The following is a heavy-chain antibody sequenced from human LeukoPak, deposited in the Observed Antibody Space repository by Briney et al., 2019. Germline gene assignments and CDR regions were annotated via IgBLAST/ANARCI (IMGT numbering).Heavy chain of an antibody. CDR1: GYTFIGYY. CDR3: AIHTGTNSFFDF. J-gene: IGHJ4*02. CDR2: IHPNSGDT. V-gene: IGHV1-2*02. D-gene: IGHD3-10*01. Sequence: ASVKVSCKASGYTFIGYYMHWVRQAPGQGLEWMGWIHPNSGDTNYAQSFQGRVTTTRDTSINTAHMELSRLRSNDTAIYYCAIHTGTNSFFDFWGQGTLVTVSS.